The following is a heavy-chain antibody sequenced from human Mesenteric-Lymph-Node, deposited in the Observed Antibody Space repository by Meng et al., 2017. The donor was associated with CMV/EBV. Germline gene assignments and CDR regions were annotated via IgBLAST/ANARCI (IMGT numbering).Heavy chain of an antibody. CDR1: GRSTGRDY. CDR2: IHHTGST. D-gene: IGHD6-13*01. J-gene: IGHJ4*02. CDR3: ARHGIQVAGTFDN. V-gene: IGHV4-59*08. Sequence: CRLSGRSTGRDYWSWFRQPPGKGLEWIGYIHHTGSTNNSPSLRSRLAISLDTSSDQISLRLSSVTAADTAVYYCARHGIQVAGTFDNWGRGILVTVSS.